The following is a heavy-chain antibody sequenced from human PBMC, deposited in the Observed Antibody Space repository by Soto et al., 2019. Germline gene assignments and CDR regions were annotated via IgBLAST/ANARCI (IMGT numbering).Heavy chain of an antibody. Sequence: TLSLTCTVSAGAISSRGYYSSGIRQHPGKGLEWIGYIYYSGGTYYKPSPKSRVTISVDTSKNQFSLKLSSVTAADTAVYYCARCSSGTTIWAFDIWGQGTMVT. J-gene: IGHJ3*02. CDR2: IYYSGGT. V-gene: IGHV4-31*03. CDR1: AGAISSRGYY. D-gene: IGHD1-7*01. CDR3: ARCSSGTTIWAFDI.